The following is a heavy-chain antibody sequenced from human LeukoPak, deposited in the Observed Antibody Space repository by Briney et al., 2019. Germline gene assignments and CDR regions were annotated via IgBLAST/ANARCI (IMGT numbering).Heavy chain of an antibody. Sequence: GGSLRLACAASGFTFSSYEMNWVRQAPGKGLEWVAHISRSDSTIYYADSVKGRFTISRDDGKNSLYLQMNSLRAEDTAVYYCARDSERRPLDYWGQGTLVTVSS. CDR3: ARDSERRPLDY. CDR1: GFTFSSYE. D-gene: IGHD1-14*01. J-gene: IGHJ4*02. CDR2: ISRSDSTI. V-gene: IGHV3-48*03.